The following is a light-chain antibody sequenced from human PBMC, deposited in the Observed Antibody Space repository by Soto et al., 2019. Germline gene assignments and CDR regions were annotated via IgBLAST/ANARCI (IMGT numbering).Light chain of an antibody. Sequence: DIQMTQSPSSLSASVGDRVTITCRASQSISSYLSWYQQKPGKAPKLLIYAASSLQSGVPSSFSVSGSGTDFTPTNTSLQPEDFATYYYQQSYSTLWKFGKGTNVEIK. CDR2: AAS. CDR3: QQSYSTLWK. CDR1: QSISSY. J-gene: IGKJ1*01. V-gene: IGKV1-39*01.